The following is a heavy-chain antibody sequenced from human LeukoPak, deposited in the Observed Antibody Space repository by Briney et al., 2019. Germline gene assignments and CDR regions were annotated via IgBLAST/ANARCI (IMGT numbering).Heavy chain of an antibody. V-gene: IGHV4-38-2*02. J-gene: IGHJ3*02. CDR1: SYSISSGYY. D-gene: IGHD6-19*01. CDR3: ARYDPSSGWYKYDAFDI. CDR2: IYHSGST. Sequence: SETLSLTCTVSSYSISSGYYWGWIRQPPGKGLEWTGSIYHSGSTYYNPSLKSRVTISVDTSKNQFSLKLNSVTAADTAVYYCARYDPSSGWYKYDAFDIWGQGTMVTVSS.